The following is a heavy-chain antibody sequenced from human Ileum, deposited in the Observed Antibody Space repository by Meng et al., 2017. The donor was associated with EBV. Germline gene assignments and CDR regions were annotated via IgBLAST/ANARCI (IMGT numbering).Heavy chain of an antibody. D-gene: IGHD1-26*01. Sequence: QAQLVQSGGEVKKPGASLKVYCKASGYTFTNYVNTWVRQAPGQGLEWMGWISAYNGNTNYAQTLQGRVTMTTDTSTSTAYMELRSLRSDDTAVYYCARVEVGITSGDYWGQGTLVTVSS. CDR2: ISAYNGNT. CDR3: ARVEVGITSGDY. CDR1: GYTFTNYV. V-gene: IGHV1-18*01. J-gene: IGHJ4*02.